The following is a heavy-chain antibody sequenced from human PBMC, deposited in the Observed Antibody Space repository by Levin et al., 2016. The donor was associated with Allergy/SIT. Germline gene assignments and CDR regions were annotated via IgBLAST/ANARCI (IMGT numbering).Heavy chain of an antibody. CDR2: IIPIFGTA. CDR3: ARGGRGGDYYYFDY. D-gene: IGHD4-17*01. J-gene: IGHJ4*02. V-gene: IGHV1-69*01. Sequence: WVRQAPGQGLEWMGGIIPIFGTANYAQKFQGRVTITADESTSTAYMELSSLRSEDTAVYYCARGGRGGDYYYFDYWGQGTLVTVSS.